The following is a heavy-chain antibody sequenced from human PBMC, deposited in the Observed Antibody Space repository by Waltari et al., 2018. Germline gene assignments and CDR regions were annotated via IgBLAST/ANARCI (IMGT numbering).Heavy chain of an antibody. CDR3: ASTYSSGWYSAFDI. J-gene: IGHJ3*02. CDR1: GGSISSSSYY. D-gene: IGHD6-19*01. Sequence: QLQLQESGPGLVKPSETLSLTCTVSGGSISSSSYYWGWIRQPPGKGLEWIGSIYYSGSTYYNPSLKSRVTISVDTSKNQFSLKRSSVTAADTAVYYCASTYSSGWYSAFDIWGQGTMVTVSS. V-gene: IGHV4-39*01. CDR2: IYYSGST.